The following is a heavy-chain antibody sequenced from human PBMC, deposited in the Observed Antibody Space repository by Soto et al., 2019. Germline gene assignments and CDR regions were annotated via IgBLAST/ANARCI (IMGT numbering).Heavy chain of an antibody. CDR3: ARDQQMIPGFDY. V-gene: IGHV4-4*02. Sequence: SETLSLTCAVSGGSISSSNWWSWVRQPPGKGLEWIGEIYHSGSTNYNPSLKSRVTISVDKSKNQFSLKLSSVTAADTAVYYCARDQQMIPGFDYWGQGTLVTVPS. J-gene: IGHJ4*02. CDR1: GGSISSSNW. CDR2: IYHSGST. D-gene: IGHD3-10*01.